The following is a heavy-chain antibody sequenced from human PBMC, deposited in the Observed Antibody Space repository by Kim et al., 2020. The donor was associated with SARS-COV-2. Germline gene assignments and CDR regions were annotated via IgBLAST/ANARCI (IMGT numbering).Heavy chain of an antibody. J-gene: IGHJ3*02. Sequence: KYKVDTVKGRFTISRDNAKNSLYREMNSRRVEDTAVYYCARDRGRDGFDIWGQGTMVTVSS. V-gene: IGHV3-7*01. CDR3: ARDRGRDGFDI. CDR2: K.